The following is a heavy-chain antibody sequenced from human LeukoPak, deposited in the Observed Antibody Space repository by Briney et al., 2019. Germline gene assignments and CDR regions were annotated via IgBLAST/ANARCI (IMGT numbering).Heavy chain of an antibody. J-gene: IGHJ4*02. CDR1: GFTFSSYA. Sequence: PGGSLRLSCAASGFTFSSYAMSWVRQAPGKGLEWVSAISGSGGSTYYADSVKGRFTISRDNSKNTPYLQMNSLRAEDTAVYYCAKAIFGVVTQFDYWGQGTLVTVSS. CDR3: AKAIFGVVTQFDY. V-gene: IGHV3-23*01. D-gene: IGHD3-3*01. CDR2: ISGSGGST.